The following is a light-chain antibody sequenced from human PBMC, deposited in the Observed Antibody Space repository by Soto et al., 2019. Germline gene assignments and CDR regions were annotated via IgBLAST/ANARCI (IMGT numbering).Light chain of an antibody. CDR3: QQYNSYSWT. V-gene: IGKV1-5*01. CDR2: DAS. Sequence: DIQMTQSPSTLSASVGDRVTITCRASQSISSWLAWYQQKPGKAPKLLIYDASSLASGVPSRFSGSGSGTEFTLTISSLQPDDFATDDCQQYNSYSWTFGQGTKVEIK. CDR1: QSISSW. J-gene: IGKJ1*01.